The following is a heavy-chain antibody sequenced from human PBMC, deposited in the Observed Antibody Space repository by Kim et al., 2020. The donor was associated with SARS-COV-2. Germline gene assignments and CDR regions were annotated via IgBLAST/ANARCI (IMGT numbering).Heavy chain of an antibody. Sequence: SGPTLVNPTQTLTLTCTFSGFSLSTSGVGVGWIRQPPGKALEWLALIYWDDDKRYSPSLKSRLTITKDTSKNQVVLTMTNMDPVDTATYYCACSSELLWFGELSNWFDPWGQGTLVTVSS. D-gene: IGHD3-10*01. CDR2: IYWDDDK. V-gene: IGHV2-5*02. CDR1: GFSLSTSGVG. CDR3: ACSSELLWFGELSNWFDP. J-gene: IGHJ5*02.